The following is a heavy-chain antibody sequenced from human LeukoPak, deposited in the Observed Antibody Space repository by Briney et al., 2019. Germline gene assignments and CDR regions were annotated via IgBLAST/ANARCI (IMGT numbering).Heavy chain of an antibody. J-gene: IGHJ4*02. V-gene: IGHV1-18*01. CDR2: ISAYKDNT. CDR1: GGTFSSYA. D-gene: IGHD5-24*01. Sequence: ASVKVSCKASGGTFSSYAISWVRQAPGQGLEWMGWISAYKDNTNHAQKPQGRVTMTTDTSTSTAYMELRSLRSDDTAVYYCARERWLQLRNYDYWGQRTLVTVSS. CDR3: ARERWLQLRNYDY.